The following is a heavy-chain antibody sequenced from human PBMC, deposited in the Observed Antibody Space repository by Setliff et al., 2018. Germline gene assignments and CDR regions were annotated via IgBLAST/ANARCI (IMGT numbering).Heavy chain of an antibody. CDR3: VREGVDSRSSTDYRYYMDV. Sequence: ASVKVSCKASGYTFTSYDINWVRQATGQGLEWMGWMNPNSGNTGYAQKFQGRVTIITDESTSTAFMQLSSLRSEDTAVYYCVREGVDSRSSTDYRYYMDVWGKGTTVTVSS. CDR2: MNPNSGNT. J-gene: IGHJ6*03. CDR1: GYTFTSYD. D-gene: IGHD3-22*01. V-gene: IGHV1-8*03.